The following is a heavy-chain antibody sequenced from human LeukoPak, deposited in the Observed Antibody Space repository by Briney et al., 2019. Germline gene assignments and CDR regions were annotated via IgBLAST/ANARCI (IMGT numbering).Heavy chain of an antibody. J-gene: IGHJ2*01. Sequence: GGSLRLSCAASEFTVGNNYMNWVCQAPGKGLERVSILYSGGSTYYADSVKGRFTISRDNSKNTLYLQMNSLRAEDTAVYYCARVGDHYHWNFDLWGRGTLVTVSS. D-gene: IGHD3-10*01. CDR1: EFTVGNNY. V-gene: IGHV3-53*01. CDR2: LYSGGST. CDR3: ARVGDHYHWNFDL.